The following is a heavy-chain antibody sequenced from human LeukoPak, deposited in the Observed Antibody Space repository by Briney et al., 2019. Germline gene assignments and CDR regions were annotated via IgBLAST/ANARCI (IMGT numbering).Heavy chain of an antibody. CDR1: GGSFSGYY. CDR3: ARAHSSWRPSYAFDI. CDR2: INHSGST. V-gene: IGHV4-34*01. D-gene: IGHD6-13*01. J-gene: IGHJ3*02. Sequence: NTSETLSLTCAVYGGSFSGYYWSWIRQPPGKGLEWIGEINHSGSTNYNPSLKSRVTLSVDTSKNQFSLKLSSVTAADTAVYYCARAHSSWRPSYAFDIWGQGTMVTVSS.